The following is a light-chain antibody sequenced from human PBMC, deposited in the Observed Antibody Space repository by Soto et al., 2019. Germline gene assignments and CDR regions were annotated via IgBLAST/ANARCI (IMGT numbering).Light chain of an antibody. CDR3: MQSTQLPPT. CDR1: QSLLHITGETF. Sequence: DVVMTQTPLSLLVAPGQPASISCKSSQSLLHITGETFLFWYLLKPGQSPQLLIYEVSTRVSGVPDRFSGSGSGTDFTLEISRVEADDVGINYCMQSTQLPPTFGQGTRLGIE. V-gene: IGKV2D-29*02. CDR2: EVS. J-gene: IGKJ5*01.